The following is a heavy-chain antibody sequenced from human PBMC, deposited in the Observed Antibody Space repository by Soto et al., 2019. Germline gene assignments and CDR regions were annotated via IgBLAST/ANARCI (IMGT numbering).Heavy chain of an antibody. CDR2: IRYDGSNK. D-gene: IGHD3-10*01. V-gene: IGHV3-33*01. Sequence: QVQVVESGGGVVQPGRSLRLSCATSGFAFSNYNIHWVRQAPGKGLEWVAIIRYDGSNKDYADSVKGRFTISRDNSNNTLYLQMNSLRADDTAIYYCARDDYGPDYWGQGTLLTVSS. CDR3: ARDDYGPDY. J-gene: IGHJ4*02. CDR1: GFAFSNYN.